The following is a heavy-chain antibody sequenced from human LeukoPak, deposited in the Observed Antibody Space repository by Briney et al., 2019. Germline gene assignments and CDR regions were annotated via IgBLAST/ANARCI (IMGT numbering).Heavy chain of an antibody. J-gene: IGHJ4*02. CDR2: ISGSGGST. V-gene: IGHV3-23*01. Sequence: PGGSLRLSCAASGFTFSSYAMSWVRQAPGKGLEWVSAISGSGGSTYYADYVKGRFTISRDNSKNTLYLQMNSLRAEDTAVYYCAKDRVVRGSNYFDYWGQGTLVTVSS. CDR3: AKDRVVRGSNYFDY. D-gene: IGHD3-10*01. CDR1: GFTFSSYA.